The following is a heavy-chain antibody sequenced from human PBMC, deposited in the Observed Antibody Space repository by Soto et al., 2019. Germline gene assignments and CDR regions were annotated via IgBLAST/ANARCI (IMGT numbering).Heavy chain of an antibody. D-gene: IGHD6-13*01. CDR2: INAGNGNT. CDR1: GYTFTSYA. CDR3: ARDSSSWYTIDY. Sequence: ASVKVSCKASGYTFTSYAMHWVRQAPGQRLEWMGWINAGNGNTKYSQKFQGRVTITRDTSASTAYMELSSLRSEDTAVYYCARDSSSWYTIDYWGRGTLVTVSS. V-gene: IGHV1-3*01. J-gene: IGHJ4*02.